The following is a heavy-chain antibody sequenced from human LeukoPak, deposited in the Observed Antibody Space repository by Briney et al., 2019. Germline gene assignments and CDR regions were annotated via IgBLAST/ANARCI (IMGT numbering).Heavy chain of an antibody. J-gene: IGHJ3*02. V-gene: IGHV1-18*01. Sequence: ASVKVSCKASGYTFTSYGISWVRPAPGQGLEWMGWISAYNGNTNYAQKLQGRVTMTTDTSTSTAYVELRSLRSDDTAVYYCARVGNYYDSSGLAFDIWGQGTMVTVSS. D-gene: IGHD3-22*01. CDR3: ARVGNYYDSSGLAFDI. CDR1: GYTFTSYG. CDR2: ISAYNGNT.